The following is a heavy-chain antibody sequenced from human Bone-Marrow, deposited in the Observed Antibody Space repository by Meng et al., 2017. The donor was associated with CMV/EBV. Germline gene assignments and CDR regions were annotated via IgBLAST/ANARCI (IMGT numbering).Heavy chain of an antibody. D-gene: IGHD3-16*02. Sequence: GGSLRLSCAASGFIFSDAWMSWVRQAPGKGLEWVGRIKSKTDGGTTDYAAPVKGRFTISRDDSKNTLYLQMNSLKTEDTAVYYCTTRIMITFGGVIGRNYFDYWGQGTLVTVSS. CDR1: GFIFSDAW. J-gene: IGHJ4*02. CDR2: IKSKTDGGTT. CDR3: TTRIMITFGGVIGRNYFDY. V-gene: IGHV3-15*01.